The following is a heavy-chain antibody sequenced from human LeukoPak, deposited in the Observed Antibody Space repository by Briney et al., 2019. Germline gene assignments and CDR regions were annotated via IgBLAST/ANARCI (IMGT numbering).Heavy chain of an antibody. J-gene: IGHJ4*02. V-gene: IGHV3-23*01. CDR2: IGGTAGST. CDR1: GFTFSSYA. D-gene: IGHD3-10*01. Sequence: GGSLRLSCAASGFTFSSYAMSWVRQAPGKGLEWVSTIGGTAGSTHSADSVKGRFTISRDNSKDTLFLQMNSLRAEDTAVYYCAKDLYYGSGVDYWGQGTLVAVSS. CDR3: AKDLYYGSGVDY.